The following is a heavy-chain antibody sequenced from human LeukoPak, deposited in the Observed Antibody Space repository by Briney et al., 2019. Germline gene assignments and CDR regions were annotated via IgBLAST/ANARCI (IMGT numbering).Heavy chain of an antibody. CDR3: AREGVTDFDY. CDR1: GFTFSSYW. Sequence: GGSLRLSCAASGFTFSSYWMNWVRQAPGKGLEWVANIKQDGSEKFYVDSVKGRFTISRDNAKNSLYLQMNCLRAEDTAVYYCAREGVTDFDYWGQGTLVTVSS. V-gene: IGHV3-7*01. D-gene: IGHD2-21*02. CDR2: IKQDGSEK. J-gene: IGHJ4*02.